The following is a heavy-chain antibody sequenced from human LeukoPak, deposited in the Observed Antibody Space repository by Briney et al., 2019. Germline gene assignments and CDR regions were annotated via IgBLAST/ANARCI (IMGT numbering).Heavy chain of an antibody. V-gene: IGHV3-53*01. J-gene: IGHJ4*02. CDR1: GFTFSSYS. Sequence: PGGSLRLSCAASGFTFSSYSMSWVRQAPGKGLEWVSVIYSGGSTYYADSVKGRFTISRDNSKNTLYLQMNSLRAEDTAVYYCARDPYCSGGSCYPYWGQGTLVTVSS. CDR3: ARDPYCSGGSCYPY. CDR2: IYSGGST. D-gene: IGHD2-15*01.